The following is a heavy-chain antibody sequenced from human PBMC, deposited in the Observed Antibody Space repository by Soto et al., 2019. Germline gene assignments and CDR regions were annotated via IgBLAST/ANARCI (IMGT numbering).Heavy chain of an antibody. V-gene: IGHV4-4*02. D-gene: IGHD3-3*01. CDR1: GGSISSSNW. Sequence: PSETLSLTCAVSGGSISSSNWWSWVRQPPGKGLEWIGEINHSGSTNYNPSLKSRVTISVDTSKNQFSLKLSSVTAADTAVYYCASGELSITIFGVVTVYYYYGMDVWGQGTTVTVSS. J-gene: IGHJ6*02. CDR3: ASGELSITIFGVVTVYYYYGMDV. CDR2: INHSGST.